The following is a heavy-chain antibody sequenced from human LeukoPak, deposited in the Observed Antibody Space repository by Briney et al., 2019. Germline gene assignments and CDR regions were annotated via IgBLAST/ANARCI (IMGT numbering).Heavy chain of an antibody. CDR3: ARLPGCSGSSCFRAFDM. CDR1: GGSITDYY. Sequence: SETLSLTCTVPGGSITDYYWSWIRQPPGKGLEWIGYSHHSGSTNYNPSLRSRVTISVDTSKNQFSLKVTSVTAADTAVYYCARLPGCSGSSCFRAFDMWGRGTMVTVS. V-gene: IGHV4-59*08. J-gene: IGHJ3*02. D-gene: IGHD2-15*01. CDR2: SHHSGST.